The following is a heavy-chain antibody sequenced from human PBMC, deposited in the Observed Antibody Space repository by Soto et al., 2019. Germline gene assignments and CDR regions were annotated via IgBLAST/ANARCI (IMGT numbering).Heavy chain of an antibody. CDR3: ARLTRGVYDSGRLWEEFDY. CDR1: GFSLSSIGMG. Sequence: QITVKESGLTLVKPTETLTLTCTFSGFSLSSIGMGVGWIRQPPGKALEWLALIYWDDDKRYSPSLSSRLTITKDPSKNEVDLTMTNMDPVDTATYYCARLTRGVYDSGRLWEEFDYWGQGTLVTVSS. CDR2: IYWDDDK. V-gene: IGHV2-5*02. J-gene: IGHJ4*02. D-gene: IGHD5-12*01.